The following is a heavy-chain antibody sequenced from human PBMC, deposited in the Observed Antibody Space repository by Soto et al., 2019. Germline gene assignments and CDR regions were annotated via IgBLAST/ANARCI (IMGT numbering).Heavy chain of an antibody. CDR1: GFTLSDHY. CDR3: ARASTPDSTGYDY. J-gene: IGHJ4*02. V-gene: IGHV3-72*01. Sequence: EVQLVESGGGLVQPGGSLRLSCAASGFTLSDHYLDWVRHAPGKGLEWVGRSRNRVKSFTTAYAASVRGRFTFSRDDSTNSLYLQMNTLKTDDTAVYYCARASTPDSTGYDYWGQGTLVTVTS. CDR2: SRNRVKSFTT. D-gene: IGHD3-3*01.